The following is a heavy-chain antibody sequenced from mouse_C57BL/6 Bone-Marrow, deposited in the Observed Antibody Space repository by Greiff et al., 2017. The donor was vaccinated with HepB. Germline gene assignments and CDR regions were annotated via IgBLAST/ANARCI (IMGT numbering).Heavy chain of an antibody. J-gene: IGHJ1*03. CDR2: INYDGSST. Sequence: DVKLVESEGGLVQPGSSMKLSCTASGFTFSDYYMAWVRQVPEKGLEWVANINYDGSSTYYLDSLKSRFIISRDNAKNILYLQMSSLKSEDTATYYCAVFITTVVGYFDVWGTGTTVTVSS. D-gene: IGHD1-1*01. CDR3: AVFITTVVGYFDV. V-gene: IGHV5-16*01. CDR1: GFTFSDYY.